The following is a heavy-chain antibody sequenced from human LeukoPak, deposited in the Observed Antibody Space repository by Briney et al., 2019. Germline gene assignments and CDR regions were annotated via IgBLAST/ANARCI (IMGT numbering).Heavy chain of an antibody. CDR3: ARDLSAVHYYDSSGDAFDI. V-gene: IGHV1-69*06. D-gene: IGHD3-22*01. CDR1: GGTFSSYA. J-gene: IGHJ3*02. CDR2: IIPIFGTA. Sequence: GASVKVSFKASGGTFSSYAISWVRQAPGQGLEGMGGIIPIFGTANYAQKFQGRVTITADKSTSTAYMELSSLRSEDTAVYYCARDLSAVHYYDSSGDAFDIWGQGTMVTVSS.